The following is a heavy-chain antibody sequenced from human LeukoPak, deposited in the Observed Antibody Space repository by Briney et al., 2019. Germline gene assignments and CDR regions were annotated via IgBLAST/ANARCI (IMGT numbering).Heavy chain of an antibody. CDR2: INHSGST. CDR3: ARGEGYCSSTSCYYFDY. CDR1: GGSFSGYY. J-gene: IGHJ4*02. V-gene: IGHV4-34*01. D-gene: IGHD2-2*01. Sequence: PSETLSLTCAVYGGSFSGYYWSWIRQPPEKGLEWIGEINHSGSTNYNPSLKSRITISVDTSKNQFSLKLSSVTAADTAVYYCARGEGYCSSTSCYYFDYWGQGTLVTVSS.